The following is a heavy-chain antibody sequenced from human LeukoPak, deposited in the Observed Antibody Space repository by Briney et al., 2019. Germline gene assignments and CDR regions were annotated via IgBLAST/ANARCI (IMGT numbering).Heavy chain of an antibody. D-gene: IGHD2-15*01. CDR1: GGSISSTTYY. Sequence: SETLSLTCTVSGGSISSTTYYWGWIRQPPGKGLEWIGTIYYSGTTYYNPSLKSRVTISVDTSKNQFSLELSSMTAADTAVYYCARASFCISGGSCYWDYWGQGTLVTVSS. V-gene: IGHV4-39*01. J-gene: IGHJ4*02. CDR2: IYYSGTT. CDR3: ARASFCISGGSCYWDY.